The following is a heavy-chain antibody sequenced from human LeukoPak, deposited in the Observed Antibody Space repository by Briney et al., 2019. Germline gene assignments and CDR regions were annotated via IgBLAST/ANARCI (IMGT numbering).Heavy chain of an antibody. J-gene: IGHJ4*02. V-gene: IGHV1-2*02. Sequence: ASVKVSCKASGYTFTCYYMHWVRQAPGQGLEWMGWINPNSGGTNYAQKFQGRVTMTRDTFISTAYMELSRLRSDDTAVYYCARDLGTVTTNYFDYWGQGTLVTVSS. CDR3: ARDLGTVTTNYFDY. CDR2: INPNSGGT. CDR1: GYTFTCYY. D-gene: IGHD4-11*01.